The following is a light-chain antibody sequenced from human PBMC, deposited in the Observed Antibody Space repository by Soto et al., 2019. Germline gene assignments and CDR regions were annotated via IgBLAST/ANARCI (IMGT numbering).Light chain of an antibody. V-gene: IGLV2-14*01. J-gene: IGLJ2*01. Sequence: QSALTQPASVSGSPGQSITISCTGTSSDIGGHNFVSWYQHHPGKAPKLLIYEVSYRASGVSNRFTGSKSANTASLTISGLQAEDEAAYSCSSYTTSSYVVFGGGTKLTVL. CDR3: SSYTTSSYVV. CDR2: EVS. CDR1: SSDIGGHNF.